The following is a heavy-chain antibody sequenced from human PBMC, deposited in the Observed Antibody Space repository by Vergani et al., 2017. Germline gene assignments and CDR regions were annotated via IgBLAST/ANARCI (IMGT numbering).Heavy chain of an antibody. CDR2: IYYSGST. V-gene: IGHV4-59*01. D-gene: IGHD3-22*01. J-gene: IGHJ3*02. Sequence: QVQLQESGPGLVKPSETLSLTCTVSGGSISSYYWSWIRQPPGKGLKWIGYIYYSGSTNYNPSLKSRVTISVDTSKNQFSLKLSSVTAADTAVYYCASHYYYDSSGTESAFDIWGQGTMVTVSS. CDR1: GGSISSYY. CDR3: ASHYYYDSSGTESAFDI.